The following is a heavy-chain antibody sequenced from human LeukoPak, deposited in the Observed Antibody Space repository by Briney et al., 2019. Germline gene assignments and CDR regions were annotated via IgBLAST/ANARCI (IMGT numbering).Heavy chain of an antibody. D-gene: IGHD5-24*01. CDR2: IYPNSGGT. J-gene: IGHJ4*02. CDR3: ARVVVRDANNYKDY. CDR1: GYTFTGYY. Sequence: VSCKASGYTFTGYYLDWVRQAPGKGLEWMGSIYPNSGGTNYAQKFQGRVTMTRDTSISTAYLDLSRLRSDDTAVYYCARVVVRDANNYKDYWGQGTLVTVSS. V-gene: IGHV1-2*02.